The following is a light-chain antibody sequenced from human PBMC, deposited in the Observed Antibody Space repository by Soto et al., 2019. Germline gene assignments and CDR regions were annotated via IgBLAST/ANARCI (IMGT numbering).Light chain of an antibody. CDR1: QSVSSY. Sequence: EIVLTQSPATLSLSPGERATLSCRASQSVSSYLAWYQRKPGQAPRLLIYDASNRATGIPARFSGSGSGTDFTLTISSLEPEDFAVYYCQQRSNWPPIVTFGQGTRLEIK. CDR2: DAS. CDR3: QQRSNWPPIVT. J-gene: IGKJ5*01. V-gene: IGKV3-11*01.